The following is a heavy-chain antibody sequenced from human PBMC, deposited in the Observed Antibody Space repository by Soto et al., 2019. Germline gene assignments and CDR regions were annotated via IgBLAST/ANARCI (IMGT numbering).Heavy chain of an antibody. CDR2: INPNSGGT. CDR3: ARELAAAGNYYYYYGMDV. Sequence: GASVKVSCKASGYTFTGYYMHWVRQAPGQGLEWMGWINPNSGGTNYAQKFQGRVTMTRDTSISTAYMELSRLRSDDTAVYYCARELAAAGNYYYYYGMDVWGQGTTVTVSS. D-gene: IGHD6-13*01. J-gene: IGHJ6*02. V-gene: IGHV1-2*02. CDR1: GYTFTGYY.